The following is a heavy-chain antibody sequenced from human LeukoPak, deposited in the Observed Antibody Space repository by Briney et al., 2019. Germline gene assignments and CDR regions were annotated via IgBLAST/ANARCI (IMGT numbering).Heavy chain of an antibody. CDR1: GFTFSSYG. Sequence: GGSLRLSCAASGFTFSSYGMHWVRQAPGKGLEWVAVIWYGGSNKYYADSVKGRFTISRDNSKNTLYLQMNSLRAEDTAVYYCARDADRYFDLWGRGTLVTVSS. CDR3: ARDADRYFDL. J-gene: IGHJ2*01. CDR2: IWYGGSNK. V-gene: IGHV3-33*01.